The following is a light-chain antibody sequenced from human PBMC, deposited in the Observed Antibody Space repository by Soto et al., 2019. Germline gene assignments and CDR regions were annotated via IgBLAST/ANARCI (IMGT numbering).Light chain of an antibody. CDR2: ENS. CDR1: SSNIGNNY. Sequence: QSVLTQPPSVSAAPGQKVTISCSGSSSNIGNNYVSWYQQLPGTAPKLLIYENSNRPSGIPDRFSGSKSGTSATLGITGLQTGDEADYYCETWDSSLSGWVFGGGTKLTVL. V-gene: IGLV1-51*02. J-gene: IGLJ3*02. CDR3: ETWDSSLSGWV.